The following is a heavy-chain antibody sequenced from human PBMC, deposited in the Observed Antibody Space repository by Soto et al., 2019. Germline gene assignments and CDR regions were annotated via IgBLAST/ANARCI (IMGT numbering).Heavy chain of an antibody. CDR3: ARGRSARYCSGGSCYGRDYYYYGMDV. Sequence: QVQLVQSGAEVKKPGSSVKVSCKASGGTFSSYAISWVRQAPGQGLEWMGGIIPIFGTANYAQKFQGRVTITADASTSTASMELSSLRSEDTAVYYCARGRSARYCSGGSCYGRDYYYYGMDVWGQGTTVTVSS. CDR1: GGTFSSYA. V-gene: IGHV1-69*12. CDR2: IIPIFGTA. J-gene: IGHJ6*02. D-gene: IGHD2-15*01.